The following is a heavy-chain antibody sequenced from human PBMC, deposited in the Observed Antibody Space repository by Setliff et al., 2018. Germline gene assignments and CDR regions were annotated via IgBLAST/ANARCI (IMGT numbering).Heavy chain of an antibody. CDR2: IFYSGYT. Sequence: PSETLSLTCTVSGGSVSTYYWSWIRQPPGKGLEWIGFIFYSGYTHYNPSLKSRVTMSVDASRDQFSLELSSVTAADTAVYFCARGSGRGYSYGLFDYWGQGSLVTVSS. CDR3: ARGSGRGYSYGLFDY. CDR1: GGSVSTYY. V-gene: IGHV4-59*02. J-gene: IGHJ4*02. D-gene: IGHD5-18*01.